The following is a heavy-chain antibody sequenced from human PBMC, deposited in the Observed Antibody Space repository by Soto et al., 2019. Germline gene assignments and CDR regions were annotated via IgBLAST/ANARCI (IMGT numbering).Heavy chain of an antibody. Sequence: QVQLVQSGAEVKKPGSSVKVSCKASGGTFSSYAISWVRQAPGQGLEWMGGIIPIFGTANYAQKFQGRVTITADESTSTAYMDLSSLRSDDTAVYYCARSLPSIVVVVAATDYYYYGMDVWGQGTTVTVSS. CDR2: IIPIFGTA. CDR3: ARSLPSIVVVVAATDYYYYGMDV. V-gene: IGHV1-69*01. CDR1: GGTFSSYA. D-gene: IGHD2-15*01. J-gene: IGHJ6*02.